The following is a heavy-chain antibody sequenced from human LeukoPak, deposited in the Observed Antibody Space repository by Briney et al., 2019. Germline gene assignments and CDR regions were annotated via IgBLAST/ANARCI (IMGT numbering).Heavy chain of an antibody. CDR2: INHSGST. CDR3: ARGQVAAAGNSPPHY. D-gene: IGHD6-13*01. Sequence: RPGGSLRLSCAASGFTFSTYGMNWIRQPPGKGLEWIGEINHSGSTNYNPSLKSRVTISVDTSKNQFSLKLSSVTAADTAVYYCARGQVAAAGNSPPHYWGQGTLVTVSS. J-gene: IGHJ4*02. CDR1: GFTFSTYG. V-gene: IGHV4-34*01.